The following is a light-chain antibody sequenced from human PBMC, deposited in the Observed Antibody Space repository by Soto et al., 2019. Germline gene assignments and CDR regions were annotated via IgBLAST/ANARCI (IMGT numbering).Light chain of an antibody. V-gene: IGLV2-14*01. CDR1: SSDFGAYNY. CDR3: SSYTSSIIYV. CDR2: EVS. J-gene: IGLJ1*01. Sequence: QSVLTQPASVSGSLGQSITISCTGTSSDFGAYNYVSWYQQHPGKAPKLMLYEVSVRPSGVSTRFSGSKSGNTASLTISGLQAEDEADYYCSSYTSSIIYVFGTGTKLTVL.